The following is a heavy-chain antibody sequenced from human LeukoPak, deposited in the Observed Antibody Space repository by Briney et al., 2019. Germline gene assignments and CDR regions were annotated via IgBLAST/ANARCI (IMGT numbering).Heavy chain of an antibody. CDR3: ARDQGGFSHY. CDR1: GYSFTSYY. Sequence: ASVNVSCKASGYSFTSYYMHWGRQAPGQGLEWMGIINPSGGSTTYAQKFPGRVSMTRDTSTSTVYMELSSLRSDDSAVYYCARDQGGFSHYWGQGTLVTVSS. V-gene: IGHV1-46*01. D-gene: IGHD5-18*01. CDR2: INPSGGST. J-gene: IGHJ4*02.